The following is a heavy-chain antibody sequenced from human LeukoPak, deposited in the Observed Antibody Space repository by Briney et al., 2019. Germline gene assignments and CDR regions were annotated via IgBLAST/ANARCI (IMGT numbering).Heavy chain of an antibody. CDR1: GGTFSSYA. CDR3: ARDRAREYYDSSGYPFDY. CDR2: IIPTLGIA. V-gene: IGHV1-69*04. D-gene: IGHD3-22*01. J-gene: IGHJ4*02. Sequence: SVKVSCKASGGTFSSYAISWVRQAPGQGLEWMGRIIPTLGIANYAQKFQGRVTITADKSTSTAYMELSSLRSEDTAVYYCARDRAREYYDSSGYPFDYWGQGTLVTVSS.